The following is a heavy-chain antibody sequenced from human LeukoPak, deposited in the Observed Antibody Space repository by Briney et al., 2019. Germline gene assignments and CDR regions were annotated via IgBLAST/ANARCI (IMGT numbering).Heavy chain of an antibody. V-gene: IGHV4-61*01. CDR3: GGSGTGYHYGLDV. CDR2: IYYSGSA. J-gene: IGHJ6*02. Sequence: SETVSLTCTVSGGSVNSGSYSWSWIRQPPGKGLEWIGYIYYSGSANYSPSLKSRVTISVDTSKNQFSLKLSSVTAADTAVYYCGGSGTGYHYGLDVWGQGTTVTVSS. D-gene: IGHD3/OR15-3a*01. CDR1: GGSVNSGSYS.